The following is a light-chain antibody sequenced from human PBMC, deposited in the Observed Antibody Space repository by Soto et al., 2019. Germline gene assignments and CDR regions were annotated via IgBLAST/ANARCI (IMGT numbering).Light chain of an antibody. Sequence: EIVMTQSPATLSVSPGERATLSCRASQSVSSNLAWYQQKPGQAPRLLIYGASTRATSIPARFSGSGSGTEFTLTISSLQSEDFAIYYCQQYYDWPLVTFGGGTRVEI. V-gene: IGKV3-15*01. CDR2: GAS. CDR1: QSVSSN. CDR3: QQYYDWPLVT. J-gene: IGKJ4*01.